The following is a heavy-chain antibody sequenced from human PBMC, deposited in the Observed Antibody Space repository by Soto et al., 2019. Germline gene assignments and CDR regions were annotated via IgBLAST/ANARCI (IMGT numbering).Heavy chain of an antibody. V-gene: IGHV1-8*01. J-gene: IGHJ5*02. CDR2: MNPRSGNT. Sequence: GASVKVSCKXSGYSFSSHDINWVRQAPGQGLEWMGWMNPRSGNTGYAQRFQGRLTMTRNTSMNTAYMELRSLRSDDTALYYCARATGGTHYWFDPWGQGTLVTVSS. CDR1: GYSFSSHD. CDR3: ARATGGTHYWFDP. D-gene: IGHD7-27*01.